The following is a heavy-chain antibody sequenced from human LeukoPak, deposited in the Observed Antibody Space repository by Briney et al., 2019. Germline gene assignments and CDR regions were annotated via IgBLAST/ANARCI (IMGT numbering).Heavy chain of an antibody. CDR2: IYYSGST. CDR1: GGSISSGTYY. V-gene: IGHV4-39*01. CDR3: ARGTYTSSRFDP. Sequence: PSETLSLTCTVSGGSISSGTYYWGWIRQPPGKGLGWIGSIYYSGSTYYTPSLKSRVTISVDTSRNQFSLKLSSVTAADTAMYYCARGTYTSSRFDPWGQGTLVTVSS. D-gene: IGHD6-6*01. J-gene: IGHJ5*02.